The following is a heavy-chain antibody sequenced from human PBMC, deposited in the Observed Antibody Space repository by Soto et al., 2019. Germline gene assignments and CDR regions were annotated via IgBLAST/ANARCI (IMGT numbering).Heavy chain of an antibody. J-gene: IGHJ4*02. V-gene: IGHV3-74*01. CDR2: INPDGSAT. Sequence: GGSLRLSCAASGFTFSIYDMHWVRQAPGKGLVWVSRINPDGSATNYADSVKGRFTISRDNAKNTLYLQMNSLRAEDTAVFYCGRGGSDSPMAPGYWGQGTLVTVSS. D-gene: IGHD5-18*01. CDR3: GRGGSDSPMAPGY. CDR1: GFTFSIYD.